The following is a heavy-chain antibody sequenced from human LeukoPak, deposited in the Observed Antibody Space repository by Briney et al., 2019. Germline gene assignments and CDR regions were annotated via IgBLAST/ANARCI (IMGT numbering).Heavy chain of an antibody. Sequence: GGSLTLSCPASGFTFTPYWIAWVRQAPGKGLEWVANIKGDESAKHQADSVKGRFTISRDNAQNSVYLQMSSLRVEDTAVYYCARDVGGSLDYWGQGTLVTVSS. J-gene: IGHJ4*02. CDR3: ARDVGGSLDY. D-gene: IGHD1-26*01. CDR2: IKGDESAK. V-gene: IGHV3-7*01. CDR1: GFTFTPYW.